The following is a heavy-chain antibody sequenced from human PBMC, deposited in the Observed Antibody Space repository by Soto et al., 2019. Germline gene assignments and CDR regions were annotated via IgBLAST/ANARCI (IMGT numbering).Heavy chain of an antibody. D-gene: IGHD1-26*01. CDR3: AGAQYTGSYFDACDV. CDR1: GFSFSSYG. CDR2: IWYDGSNK. J-gene: IGHJ3*01. V-gene: IGHV3-33*03. Sequence: QSGGSLRLSCAASGFSFSSYGMHWVRQAPGKGLDWVAVIWYDGSNKYYAESVKGRFTISRDNSKNTLYVQMNSLTVEDTAVYYCAGAQYTGSYFDACDVWGQGTMVTVSS.